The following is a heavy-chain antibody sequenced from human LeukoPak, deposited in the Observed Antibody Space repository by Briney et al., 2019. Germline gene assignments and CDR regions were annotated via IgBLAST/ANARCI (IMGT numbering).Heavy chain of an antibody. V-gene: IGHV4-39*01. CDR2: IYYSGST. D-gene: IGHD5-12*01. CDR1: GGSMSSSSYY. CDR3: ARQSGSSLTNFDY. J-gene: IGHJ4*02. Sequence: SETLSLTCTVSGGSMSSSSYYWGWIRQPPGKGLEWIGSIYYSGSTYYNPSLKSRVTISVDTSKNQFSLKLSSVTAADTAVYYCARQSGSSLTNFDYWGQGTLVTVSS.